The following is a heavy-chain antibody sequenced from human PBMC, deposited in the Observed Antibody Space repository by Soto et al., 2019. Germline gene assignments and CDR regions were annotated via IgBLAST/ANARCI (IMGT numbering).Heavy chain of an antibody. Sequence: QVQLQESGPGLVKPSQTLSLTCTVSGGSISSGGYYWSWIRQHPGKGLEWIGYIYYSGSTYYNPSLKSRVTISVDTSKKQFSLKLSSVTAADTAVYYCAEGEGYCSSTSCQAGAFDIWGQGTMVTVSS. CDR3: AEGEGYCSSTSCQAGAFDI. CDR2: IYYSGST. J-gene: IGHJ3*02. D-gene: IGHD2-2*01. V-gene: IGHV4-31*03. CDR1: GGSISSGGYY.